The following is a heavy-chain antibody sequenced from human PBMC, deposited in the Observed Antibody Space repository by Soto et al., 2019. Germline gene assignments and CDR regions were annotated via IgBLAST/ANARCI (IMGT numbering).Heavy chain of an antibody. D-gene: IGHD2-15*01. Sequence: QVQLVQSGAEVKKPGASVKVSRKASGYTFTSYGISWVRQAPGQGLEWMGWISAYNGNTNYAQKLQGRVTMTTDTSTSTAYMELRSLRSDDTAVYYCARDLSRYCSGGSCYQIDWFDPWGQGTLVTVSS. CDR2: ISAYNGNT. CDR3: ARDLSRYCSGGSCYQIDWFDP. J-gene: IGHJ5*02. V-gene: IGHV1-18*04. CDR1: GYTFTSYG.